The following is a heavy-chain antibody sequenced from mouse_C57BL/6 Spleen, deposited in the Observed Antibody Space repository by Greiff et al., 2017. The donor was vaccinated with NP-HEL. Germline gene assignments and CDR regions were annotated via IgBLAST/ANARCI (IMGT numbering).Heavy chain of an antibody. Sequence: QVQLQQPGAELVRPGSSVKLSCKASGYTFTSYWMHWVKQRPIQGLEWIGNIDPSDSETHYNQKFKDKATLTVDKSSSTAYMQLSSLTSEDSAVYYSAREAMVTTDWFAYWGQGTLVTVSA. CDR1: GYTFTSYW. J-gene: IGHJ3*01. V-gene: IGHV1-52*01. CDR3: AREAMVTTDWFAY. D-gene: IGHD2-2*01. CDR2: IDPSDSET.